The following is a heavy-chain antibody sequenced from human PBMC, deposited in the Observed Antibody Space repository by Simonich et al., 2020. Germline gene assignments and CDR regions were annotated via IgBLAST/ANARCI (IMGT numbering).Heavy chain of an antibody. D-gene: IGHD6-13*01. CDR1: GGSFSGSY. CDR2: INHSGTP. CDR3: ARGLRVAAAGTAFQH. Sequence: QVQLQQWGAGLLQPSETLSLTCAVYGGSFSGSYWSWIRQPPGQGPVWIGEINHSGTPHYNPYLKSRVTISGDTSKNQFSLKLSSVTAAATAVYYCARGLRVAAAGTAFQHWGQRTLVTVSS. V-gene: IGHV4-34*01. J-gene: IGHJ1*01.